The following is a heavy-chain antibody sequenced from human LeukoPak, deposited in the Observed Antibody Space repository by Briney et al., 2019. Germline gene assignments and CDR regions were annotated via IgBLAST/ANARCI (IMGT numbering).Heavy chain of an antibody. Sequence: ASVKVSCKASGGTFSSYAISWVRQAPGQGLEWMGGIIPIFGTANYAQKFQGRVTITADESTSTAYMELNSLRAEDTAVYYCARDPTVAVAVDYYYYGMDVWGQGTTVTVSS. CDR3: ARDPTVAVAVDYYYYGMDV. D-gene: IGHD6-19*01. CDR2: IIPIFGTA. V-gene: IGHV1-69*13. CDR1: GGTFSSYA. J-gene: IGHJ6*02.